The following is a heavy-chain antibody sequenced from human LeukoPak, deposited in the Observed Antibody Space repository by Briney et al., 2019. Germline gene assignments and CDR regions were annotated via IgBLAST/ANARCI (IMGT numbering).Heavy chain of an antibody. J-gene: IGHJ4*02. Sequence: PGGSLRLSCGASGFTFSGYSMTWVRQAPGKGLEWVANIKHDGTEKYYVDSVKGRFTISRDNAKTSLYLQMISLRAEDTAVYYCARHLSGVTGYTYGRGIDYWGQGTLVTVSS. CDR2: IKHDGTEK. CDR3: ARHLSGVTGYTYGRGIDY. CDR1: GFTFSGYS. V-gene: IGHV3-7*01. D-gene: IGHD5-18*01.